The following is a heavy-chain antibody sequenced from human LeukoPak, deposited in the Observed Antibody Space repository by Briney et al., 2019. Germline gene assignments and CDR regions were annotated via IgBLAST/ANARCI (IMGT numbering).Heavy chain of an antibody. J-gene: IGHJ4*02. V-gene: IGHV4-34*01. CDR1: GGSFSGYY. CDR2: INHSGST. CDR3: ARGGGSSSSALDY. D-gene: IGHD6-6*01. Sequence: SETLSLTCAVYGGSFSGYYWSWIRQPPGKGLEWIGEINHSGSTNHNPSLKSRVTISVDTSKNQFSLKLSSVTAADTAVYYCARGGGSSSSALDYWGQGTLVTVSS.